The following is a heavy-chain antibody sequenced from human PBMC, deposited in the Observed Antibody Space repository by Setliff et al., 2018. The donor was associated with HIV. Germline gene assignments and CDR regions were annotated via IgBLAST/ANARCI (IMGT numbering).Heavy chain of an antibody. J-gene: IGHJ5*02. CDR2: IRSKAYGGTT. V-gene: IGHV3-49*03. CDR1: GFTFSDHT. Sequence: PGGSLRLSCKASGFTFSDHTMSWFRQAPGKGLECIGFIRSKAYGGTTEYAASVKGRFTISRGDSKSIAYLQMNSLKTEDTAVYFCTREKDSSGWYLNWFDPWGQGTLVTVSS. D-gene: IGHD6-19*01. CDR3: TREKDSSGWYLNWFDP.